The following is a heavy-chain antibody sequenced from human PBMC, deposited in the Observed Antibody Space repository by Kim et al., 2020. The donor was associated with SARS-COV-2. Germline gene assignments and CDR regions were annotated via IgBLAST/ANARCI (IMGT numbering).Heavy chain of an antibody. D-gene: IGHD3-22*01. J-gene: IGHJ3*02. V-gene: IGHV3-15*01. CDR3: TTGDKYYYDSSGYHPQRDAFDS. CDR1: GFTFSNAW. Sequence: GGSLRLSCAASGFTFSNAWMSWVRQAPGKGLEWVGRIKSKTDGGTTDYAAPVKGRFTISRDDSKNTLYLQMNSLKTEDTAVYYCTTGDKYYYDSSGYHPQRDAFDSWGQGKMVTVSS. CDR2: IKSKTDGGTT.